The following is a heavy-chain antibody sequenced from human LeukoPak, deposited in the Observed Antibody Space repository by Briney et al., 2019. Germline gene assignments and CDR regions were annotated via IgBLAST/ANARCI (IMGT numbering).Heavy chain of an antibody. Sequence: GASVKVSCKASGGTFSSYAISWVRQAPGQGLEWMGGIIPIFGTANYAQKFQGRVTITADESTNTAYMELSSLRSEDTAVYYCARGPAYCGGDCYSYYFDYWGQGTLVTVSS. CDR2: IIPIFGTA. J-gene: IGHJ4*02. V-gene: IGHV1-69*13. D-gene: IGHD2-21*02. CDR1: GGTFSSYA. CDR3: ARGPAYCGGDCYSYYFDY.